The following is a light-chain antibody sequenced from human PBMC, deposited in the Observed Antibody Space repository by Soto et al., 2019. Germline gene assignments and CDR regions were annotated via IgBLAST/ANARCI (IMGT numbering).Light chain of an antibody. CDR3: QAWDSNTGV. CDR2: QDN. Sequence: SYELTQPPSVSVSPGQTASITCSGDKLGNKYVCWYQQKPGQSPVVVMYQDNKRPSGIPERFSGSNSGNTATLTISGTQGMDEADYYCQAWDSNTGVFGTGTKLTVL. V-gene: IGLV3-1*01. J-gene: IGLJ1*01. CDR1: KLGNKY.